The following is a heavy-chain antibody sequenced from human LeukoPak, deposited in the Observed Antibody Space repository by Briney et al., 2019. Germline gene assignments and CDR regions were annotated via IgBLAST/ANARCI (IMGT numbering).Heavy chain of an antibody. CDR2: LYYSGSI. D-gene: IGHD3-22*01. CDR1: GGSISSSSYY. CDR3: ASTDSSGYRVDY. V-gene: IGHV4-39*01. Sequence: SETLSLTCNVSGGSISSSSYYWGWIRQPPGKGLEWIGNLYYSGSIYYNSSLKSRVTISVDTSRNQFSLKLSSVTAADTAVYYCASTDSSGYRVDYWGQGTLVTVSS. J-gene: IGHJ4*02.